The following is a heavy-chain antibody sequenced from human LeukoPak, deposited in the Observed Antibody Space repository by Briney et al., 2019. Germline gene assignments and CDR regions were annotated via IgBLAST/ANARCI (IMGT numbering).Heavy chain of an antibody. Sequence: ASVKVSCKASGYTFTGYYMHWVRQAPGQGLEWMGWINPNSGGTNYAQKFQGRVTMTRDTSISTAYMELSRLRSDDTAVYYCARGGRGIAAAGTFDYWGQGTLVTVSS. D-gene: IGHD6-13*01. CDR1: GYTFTGYY. V-gene: IGHV1-2*02. CDR3: ARGGRGIAAAGTFDY. J-gene: IGHJ4*02. CDR2: INPNSGGT.